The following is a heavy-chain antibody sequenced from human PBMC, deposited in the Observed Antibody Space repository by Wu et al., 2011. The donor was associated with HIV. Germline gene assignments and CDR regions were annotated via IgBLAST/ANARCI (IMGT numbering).Heavy chain of an antibody. J-gene: IGHJ4*02. V-gene: IGHV3-74*01. CDR2: INKDGSIR. CDR1: GFTFRSHW. Sequence: VQLVQSGGGLSSAGGGPVRLSCAASGFTFRSHWMQWVRQTPGKGLVWVSRINKDGSIRNYADSVKGRLTISRDNAKNTLYLEMNSLRVEDTAVYWCARGIAAGAVDDFGDYWGQGSLVTVSS. CDR3: ARGIAAGAVDDFGDY. D-gene: IGHD6-13*01.